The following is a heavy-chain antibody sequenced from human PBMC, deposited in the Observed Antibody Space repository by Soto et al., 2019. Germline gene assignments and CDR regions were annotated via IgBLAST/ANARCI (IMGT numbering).Heavy chain of an antibody. CDR2: ISYSGST. CDR1: GGSTTAYY. D-gene: IGHD2-8*01. V-gene: IGHV4-59*01. J-gene: IGHJ5*02. Sequence: SETLSLNSTVSGGSTTAYYLNWMRQPPGQGLEWIGYISYSGSTNYNPSLQSRVTISMDSSKSQFSLRLTSVTAADSALYYCARAPLSLRGVSEFDPWGQGTVVTVSS. CDR3: ARAPLSLRGVSEFDP.